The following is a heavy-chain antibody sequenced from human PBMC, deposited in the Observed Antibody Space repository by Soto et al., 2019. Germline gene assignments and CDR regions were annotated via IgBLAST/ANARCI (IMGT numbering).Heavy chain of an antibody. J-gene: IGHJ5*02. V-gene: IGHV3-30-3*01. CDR2: ISYDGGNK. D-gene: IGHD1-26*01. Sequence: QVQLVESGGGVVQPGRSLRLSCAASGFTFSSYAMHWFRQAPARGREWVAVISYDGGNKYYADSVKGRFTISRDNSKNTLYLQMNSLRAEDTAVYYCARAGSGGGNWFDPWGQGTLVTVSS. CDR1: GFTFSSYA. CDR3: ARAGSGGGNWFDP.